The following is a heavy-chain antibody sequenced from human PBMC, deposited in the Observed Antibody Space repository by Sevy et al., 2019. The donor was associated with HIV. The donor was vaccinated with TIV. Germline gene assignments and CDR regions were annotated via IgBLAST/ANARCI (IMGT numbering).Heavy chain of an antibody. Sequence: SETLSLTCTVSGDSISGYYWSWIRQPPGKGLEWIGYTYYSGRTDYSPSLKSRVTISEDTSKNQFSLKLSSVTAADTAMYYCARTFQEYYYGVDVWGQGTTVTVSS. V-gene: IGHV4-59*01. D-gene: IGHD3-3*02. CDR2: TYYSGRT. CDR1: GDSISGYY. J-gene: IGHJ6*02. CDR3: ARTFQEYYYGVDV.